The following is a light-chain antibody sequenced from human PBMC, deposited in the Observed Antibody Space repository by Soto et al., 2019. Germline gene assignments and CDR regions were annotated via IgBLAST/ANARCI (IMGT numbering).Light chain of an antibody. Sequence: EIVLTQSPGTLSLSPGERATLSCRASQSVSSSYLAWYQQKPGQAPRLLIYGASSRATGIPDRISGSGSGTDFTLTISRLEPEDVAVFYCQQYGNTPWTFGQGTKVDIK. V-gene: IGKV3-20*01. CDR2: GAS. J-gene: IGKJ1*01. CDR1: QSVSSSY. CDR3: QQYGNTPWT.